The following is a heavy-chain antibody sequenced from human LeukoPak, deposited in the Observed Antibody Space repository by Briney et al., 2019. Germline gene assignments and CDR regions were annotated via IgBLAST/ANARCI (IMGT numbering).Heavy chain of an antibody. CDR3: ARETDRDGYKDLDY. V-gene: IGHV1-2*02. CDR2: INANSGAT. CDR1: GYTFTGYY. Sequence: ASVKVSCKASGYTFTGYYMHWVRQAPGQRLEWMGWINANSGATNSAQKFQGRVTMTRDTSISTAYMELSRLRFDDTAVYYCARETDRDGYKDLDYWGQGTLVTVSS. J-gene: IGHJ4*02. D-gene: IGHD5-24*01.